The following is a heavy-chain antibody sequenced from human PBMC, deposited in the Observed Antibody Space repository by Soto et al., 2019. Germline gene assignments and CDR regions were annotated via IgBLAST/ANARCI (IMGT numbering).Heavy chain of an antibody. Sequence: QVQLVQSGAEVKKPGSSVKVSCKASGGTFSSYTISWVRQAPGQGLEWMGRIIPILGIANYAQKVQGRVTITADKSTSTAYMELSSLRSEDTAVYYCARGGVAADAFDIWGQGTMVTVSS. CDR1: GGTFSSYT. D-gene: IGHD2-15*01. CDR2: IIPILGIA. V-gene: IGHV1-69*02. CDR3: ARGGVAADAFDI. J-gene: IGHJ3*02.